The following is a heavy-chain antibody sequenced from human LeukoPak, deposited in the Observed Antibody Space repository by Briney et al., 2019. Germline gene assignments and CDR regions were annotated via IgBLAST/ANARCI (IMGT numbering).Heavy chain of an antibody. CDR3: ARRASTVTYYYYYYMDV. CDR1: GFTVSSNY. D-gene: IGHD4-11*01. CDR2: IDSGGST. J-gene: IGHJ6*03. Sequence: PGGSLRLFCAASGFTVSSNYMTWVRQAPGKGLQWVSLIDSGGSTYFADSVKGRFTISRDTSKNTLYLQMNSLRAEDTAVYYCARRASTVTYYYYYYMDVWGKGTTVTVSS. V-gene: IGHV3-53*01.